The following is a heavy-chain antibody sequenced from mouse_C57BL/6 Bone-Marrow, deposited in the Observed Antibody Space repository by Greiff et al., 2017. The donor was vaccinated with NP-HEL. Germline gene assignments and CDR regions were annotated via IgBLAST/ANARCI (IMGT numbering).Heavy chain of an antibody. Sequence: VQLQQSGAELVKPGASVKISCKASGYAFSSYWMNWVKQRPGKGLEWIGQIYPGDGDTNYNGKFKGKATLTADKSSSTAYMQLSSLTSEDSAVYFCARSPYYYGSSSYAMDYWGQGTSVTVSS. V-gene: IGHV1-80*01. CDR3: ARSPYYYGSSSYAMDY. D-gene: IGHD1-1*01. CDR1: GYAFSSYW. CDR2: IYPGDGDT. J-gene: IGHJ4*01.